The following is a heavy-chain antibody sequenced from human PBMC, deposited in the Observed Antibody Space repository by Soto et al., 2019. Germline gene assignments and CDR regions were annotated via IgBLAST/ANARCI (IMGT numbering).Heavy chain of an antibody. CDR3: ARVHSSGWSDY. CDR2: VYYTGST. J-gene: IGHJ4*02. D-gene: IGHD6-19*01. Sequence: SETLSLTCTVSGGSISTYFWTWIRHSPGKRLEWMGYVYYTGSTNYNPSLKSRVTISVDTSKNQFSLRLTSVSAADTAVYYCARVHSSGWSDYWGQGALVTVSS. V-gene: IGHV4-59*01. CDR1: GGSISTYF.